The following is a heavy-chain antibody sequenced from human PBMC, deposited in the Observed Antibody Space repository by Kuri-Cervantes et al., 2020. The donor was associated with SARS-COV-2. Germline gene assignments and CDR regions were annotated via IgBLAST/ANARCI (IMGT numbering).Heavy chain of an antibody. CDR2: ISYDGSNK. J-gene: IGHJ4*02. CDR3: AKRYSSSWTGPSPFDY. D-gene: IGHD6-13*01. CDR1: GFTFSSYA. Sequence: GGSLRLSCAASGFTFSSYAMHWVRQAPGKGLEWVAVISYDGSNKYYADSVKGRFTISRDNPKNTLYLQMNSLRAEDTAVYYCAKRYSSSWTGPSPFDYWGQGTLVTVSS. V-gene: IGHV3-30-3*02.